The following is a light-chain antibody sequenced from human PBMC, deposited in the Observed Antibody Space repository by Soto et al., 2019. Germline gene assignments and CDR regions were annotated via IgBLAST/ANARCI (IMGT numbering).Light chain of an antibody. CDR1: NSNIGRYS. V-gene: IGLV1-44*01. CDR3: AAWDDNLNGPL. CDR2: SDD. Sequence: QAVVTKPPSLSGTPGQRVTISCSGSNSNIGRYSVNWYQHFPGTAPKILIYSDDERPSGVPDRFSGSKSGTSASLAISGLQSEDEAEYYCAAWDDNLNGPLFGGGTQLTVL. J-gene: IGLJ3*02.